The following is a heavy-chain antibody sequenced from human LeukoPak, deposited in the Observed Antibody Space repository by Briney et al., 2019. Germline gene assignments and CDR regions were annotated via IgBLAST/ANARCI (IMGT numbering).Heavy chain of an antibody. CDR3: SGYDSSGYYPY. Sequence: ASVNVSCKASGGTFSSYAISWVRQAPGQGLEWMGGIIPIFGTANYAQKFQGRVTITTDESTSTAYMELSSLRSEDTAVYYCSGYDSSGYYPYWGQGTLVTVSS. V-gene: IGHV1-69*05. D-gene: IGHD3-22*01. J-gene: IGHJ4*02. CDR2: IIPIFGTA. CDR1: GGTFSSYA.